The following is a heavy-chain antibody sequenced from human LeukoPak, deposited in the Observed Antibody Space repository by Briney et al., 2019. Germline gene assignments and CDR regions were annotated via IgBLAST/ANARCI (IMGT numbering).Heavy chain of an antibody. V-gene: IGHV1-69*13. D-gene: IGHD6-19*01. CDR2: IIPIFGTA. CDR3: ARDKFCGWMEFEAWFDP. CDR1: GGTFSSYA. J-gene: IGHJ5*02. Sequence: SVKVSCKASGGTFSSYAISWVRQAPGQGLEWMGGIIPIFGTANYAQKFQGRVTITADESTSTAYMELSSLRSEDTAVYYCARDKFCGWMEFEAWFDPWGQGTLVTVSS.